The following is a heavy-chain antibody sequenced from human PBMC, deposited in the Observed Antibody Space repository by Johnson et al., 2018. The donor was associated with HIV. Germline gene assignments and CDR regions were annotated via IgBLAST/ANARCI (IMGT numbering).Heavy chain of an antibody. CDR1: GFTFSSYA. V-gene: IGHV3-30-3*01. Sequence: QVQLVESGGGVVQPGRSLRLSCAASGFTFSSYAMHWVRQAPGKGLEWVAVISYDGSNKYYADSVKGRFTISRDNSKNTLYMQMNSLRAEDTAVYYCAKDPVQGVGLDIWGQGTMVTVSS. J-gene: IGHJ3*02. D-gene: IGHD2-8*02. CDR3: AKDPVQGVGLDI. CDR2: ISYDGSNK.